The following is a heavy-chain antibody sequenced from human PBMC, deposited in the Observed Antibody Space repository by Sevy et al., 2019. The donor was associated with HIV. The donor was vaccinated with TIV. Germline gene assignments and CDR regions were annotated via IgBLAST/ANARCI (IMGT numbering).Heavy chain of an antibody. CDR1: GFTFKNYE. CDR2: IRTTVNGGTA. Sequence: GGSLRLSCEASGFTFKNYEMNWFRQAPGKGLEWIGFIRTTVNGGTAEYAASVEGRFTISRYDSRSIAYLQMNNLKTEDTAVYYCTRDERDLDAFDIWGQGTMVTVSS. CDR3: TRDERDLDAFDI. V-gene: IGHV3-49*03. J-gene: IGHJ3*02.